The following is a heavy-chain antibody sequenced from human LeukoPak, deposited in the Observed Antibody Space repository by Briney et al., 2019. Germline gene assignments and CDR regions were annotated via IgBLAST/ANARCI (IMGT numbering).Heavy chain of an antibody. CDR2: IYNSGST. V-gene: IGHV4-61*01. Sequence: PSETLSLTCTVTGGSVSSDNYYWSWIRQPPGTGLEWIGYIYNSGSTNYSPSLKTRVTMSADTSKNQPSLKLSAVTAADTAVYYCARGRFSSSWYIFDPWGQGALVTVSS. CDR3: ARGRFSSSWYIFDP. CDR1: GGSVSSDNYY. J-gene: IGHJ5*02. D-gene: IGHD6-13*01.